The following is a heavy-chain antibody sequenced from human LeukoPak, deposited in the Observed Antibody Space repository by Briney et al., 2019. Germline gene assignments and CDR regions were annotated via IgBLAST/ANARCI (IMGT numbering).Heavy chain of an antibody. CDR2: IYYSGST. CDR3: ARDLAVAGPGYDYGMDV. Sequence: SETLAVNPAVYGGSFSGYYCSWIRQPPGKGLEWIGYIYYSGSTNYNPSLKSRVTISVDTSKNQFSLKLSSVTAADTAVYYCARDLAVAGPGYDYGMDVWGK. CDR1: GGSFSGYY. D-gene: IGHD6-19*01. J-gene: IGHJ6*04. V-gene: IGHV4-59*01.